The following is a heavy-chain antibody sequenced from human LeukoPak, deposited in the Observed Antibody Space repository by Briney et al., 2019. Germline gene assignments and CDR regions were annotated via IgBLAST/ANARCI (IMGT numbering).Heavy chain of an antibody. V-gene: IGHV3-23*01. J-gene: IGHJ4*02. CDR2: ISGSGGST. Sequence: PGGSLRLSCAASGFTFSSYAMSWVRQAPGKGLEWVSAISGSGGSTYYADSVKGRFTISRDNSKNTLYLQMNSLRAEHTAVYYCAKVRTNWNDADFDYWGQGTLVTVSS. CDR1: GFTFSSYA. CDR3: AKVRTNWNDADFDY. D-gene: IGHD1-20*01.